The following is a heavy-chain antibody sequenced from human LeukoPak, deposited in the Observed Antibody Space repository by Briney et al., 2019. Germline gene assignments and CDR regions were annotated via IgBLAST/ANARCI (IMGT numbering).Heavy chain of an antibody. D-gene: IGHD6-19*01. CDR2: IYYSGST. CDR3: ARHSAVAGTGY. V-gene: IGHV4-59*08. J-gene: IGHJ4*02. CDR1: GGSITSYY. Sequence: PSETLSLTCTVSGGSITSYYWTWIRQSPGKGLERIGYIYYSGSTNYNPSLKSRVTISVDTSKNQFSLKLSSVTAADTAVYYCARHSAVAGTGYWGQGTLVTVSS.